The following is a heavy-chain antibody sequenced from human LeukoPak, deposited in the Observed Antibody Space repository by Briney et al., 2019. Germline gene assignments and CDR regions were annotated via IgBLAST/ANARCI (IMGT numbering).Heavy chain of an antibody. CDR1: GYPIGLDYY. CDR2: FHMGRI. V-gene: IGHV4-38-2*02. J-gene: IGHJ5*02. Sequence: SETLSLTCKVSGYPIGLDYYWVCIRQAPGRGLQCIGGFHMGRIQYNSALKSRVTISIDSSKNQFSLRMWPVTAADTAFYFCARAPSSYESGNGYPNLGWLDPWGQGALVTVSS. D-gene: IGHD5-24*01. CDR3: ARAPSSYESGNGYPNLGWLDP.